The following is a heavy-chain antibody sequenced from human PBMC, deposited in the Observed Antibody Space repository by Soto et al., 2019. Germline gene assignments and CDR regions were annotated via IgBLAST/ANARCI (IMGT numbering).Heavy chain of an antibody. CDR1: GGTFSSYA. D-gene: IGHD2-15*01. J-gene: IGHJ5*02. CDR2: IIPIFGTA. CDR3: ARDWYCSGGSCRLGTWFDP. V-gene: IGHV1-69*13. Sequence: SVKVSCKASGGTFSSYAISWVRQAPGQGLEWMGGIIPIFGTANYAQKFQGRVTITADESTSTAYMELSSLRSEDTAVYYCARDWYCSGGSCRLGTWFDPWGQGTLVT.